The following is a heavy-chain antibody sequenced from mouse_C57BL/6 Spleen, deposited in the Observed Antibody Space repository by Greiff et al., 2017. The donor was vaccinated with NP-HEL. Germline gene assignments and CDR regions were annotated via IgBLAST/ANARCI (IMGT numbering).Heavy chain of an antibody. Sequence: VKLEESGPGLVQPSQSLSITCTVSGFSLTSYGVHWVRQSPGKGLEWLGVIWRGGSTDYNAAFMSRLSITKDNSKSQVFFKMNSLQADDTAIYYCAKSDSSGYENYFDYWGQGTTLTVSS. V-gene: IGHV2-5*01. CDR3: AKSDSSGYENYFDY. CDR2: IWRGGST. J-gene: IGHJ2*01. D-gene: IGHD3-2*02. CDR1: GFSLTSYG.